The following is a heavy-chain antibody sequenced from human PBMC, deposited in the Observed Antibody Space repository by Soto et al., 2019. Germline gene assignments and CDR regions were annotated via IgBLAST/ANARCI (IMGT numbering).Heavy chain of an antibody. CDR2: ISYDGGSK. V-gene: IGHV3-30*03. J-gene: IGHJ3*02. Sequence: QVQPVESGGGVVQPGTSLRLSCVVSGFTFNAYGLHWVRQAPGKGLEWVAFISYDGGSKYCADSVKGRFTISRDNSQKTLYLQMDSLRAEDTAVYFCARGNEYGGYDYVLDIWGQETMVTVSS. D-gene: IGHD5-12*01. CDR1: GFTFNAYG. CDR3: ARGNEYGGYDYVLDI.